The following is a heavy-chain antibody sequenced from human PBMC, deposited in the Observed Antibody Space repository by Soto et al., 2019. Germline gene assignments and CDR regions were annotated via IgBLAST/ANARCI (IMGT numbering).Heavy chain of an antibody. Sequence: QVQLVHSGAEVKKPGSSVKVSCKASGGTFSSYTISWVRQAPGQGLEWMGRIIPILGIANYAQKFQGRVTITADKSTSPAYMELSSLRSEDTAVYYCARESVPAAPPAYWGQGTLVTVSS. CDR2: IIPILGIA. CDR3: ARESVPAAPPAY. CDR1: GGTFSSYT. V-gene: IGHV1-69*02. D-gene: IGHD2-2*01. J-gene: IGHJ4*02.